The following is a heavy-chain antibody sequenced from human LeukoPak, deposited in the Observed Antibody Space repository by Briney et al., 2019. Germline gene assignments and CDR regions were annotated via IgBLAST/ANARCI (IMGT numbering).Heavy chain of an antibody. CDR3: ARSSDGAFADAFDI. D-gene: IGHD3-10*01. CDR1: GGSISSYY. V-gene: IGHV4-59*12. J-gene: IGHJ3*02. Sequence: SETLSLTCTVSGGSISSYYWSWIRQPPGKGLEWIGYIYYSGSTNYNPSLKSRVTISVDTSKNQLSLKLSSVTAADTAVYYCARSSDGAFADAFDIWGQGTMVTVSS. CDR2: IYYSGST.